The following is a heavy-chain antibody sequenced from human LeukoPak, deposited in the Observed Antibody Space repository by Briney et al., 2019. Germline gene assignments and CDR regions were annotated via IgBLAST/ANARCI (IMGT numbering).Heavy chain of an antibody. Sequence: PGGSLRLSCAASGFTFDDYAMHWVRQAPGKGLEWVSGISWNSGSIGYADSVKGRFTISRDNAKNSLYLQMNSLRAEDTALYYCARDLRGYDFWSGYPGYYGMDVWGQGTTVTVSS. CDR3: ARDLRGYDFWSGYPGYYGMDV. J-gene: IGHJ6*02. CDR2: ISWNSGSI. V-gene: IGHV3-9*01. CDR1: GFTFDDYA. D-gene: IGHD3-3*01.